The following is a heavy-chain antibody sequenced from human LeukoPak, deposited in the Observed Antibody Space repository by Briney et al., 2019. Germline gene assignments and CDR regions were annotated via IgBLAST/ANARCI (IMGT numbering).Heavy chain of an antibody. CDR3: AREGSTEQQLVGYPFDY. Sequence: ASVNASCMASGYTFPSYGLRWVRQAAGQGLKWRVCIDDYNGNTNYAQKLQGRLTMTTDTSTSTAYMELRSLRSDDTAVYDCAREGSTEQQLVGYPFDYWGQGTLVTVSS. CDR2: IDDYNGNT. V-gene: IGHV1-18*04. CDR1: GYTFPSYG. D-gene: IGHD6-13*01. J-gene: IGHJ4*02.